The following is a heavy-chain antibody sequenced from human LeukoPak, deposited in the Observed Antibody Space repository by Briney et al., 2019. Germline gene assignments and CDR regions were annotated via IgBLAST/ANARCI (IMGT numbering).Heavy chain of an antibody. J-gene: IGHJ6*02. V-gene: IGHV3-11*01. D-gene: IGHD3-22*01. CDR1: GFTFSDYY. CDR3: ANGSPDSSGYYDNYYYYGMDV. Sequence: PGGSLRLSCAASGFTFSDYYMSWIRQAPGKGLEWVSYISSSGSTIYYADSVKGRFTISRDNAKNSLYLQMNSLRAEDTAVYYCANGSPDSSGYYDNYYYYGMDVWGQGTTVTVSS. CDR2: ISSSGSTI.